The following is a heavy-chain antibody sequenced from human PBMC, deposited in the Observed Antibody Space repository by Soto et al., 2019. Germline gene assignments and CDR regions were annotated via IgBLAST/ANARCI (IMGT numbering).Heavy chain of an antibody. J-gene: IGHJ4*02. V-gene: IGHV4-31*03. CDR2: VYFNENT. CDR1: GGSISSGGYY. Sequence: QVQLLESGPGLVKASETLSLTCSISGGSISSGGYYWSWVRQRPGKGLAWIGYVYFNENTYYNPSLKSRVTISVGTSKSQFSLRLSSVTAADAAVYYCARQITMARGIDFWGPGISVSVSS. CDR3: ARQITMARGIDF. D-gene: IGHD3-10*01.